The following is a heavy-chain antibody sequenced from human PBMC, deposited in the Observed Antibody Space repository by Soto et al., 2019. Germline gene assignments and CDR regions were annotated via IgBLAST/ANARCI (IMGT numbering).Heavy chain of an antibody. Sequence: ASVKVSCKASGYTFTSYAMHWVRQAPGQRLEWMGWINAGNGNTKYSQKFQGRVTITRDTSASTAYMELSSLRSEDTAVYYCARDPDYGDYGASPADDYWGQGTLVTVSS. D-gene: IGHD4-17*01. J-gene: IGHJ4*02. CDR3: ARDPDYGDYGASPADDY. V-gene: IGHV1-3*01. CDR2: INAGNGNT. CDR1: GYTFTSYA.